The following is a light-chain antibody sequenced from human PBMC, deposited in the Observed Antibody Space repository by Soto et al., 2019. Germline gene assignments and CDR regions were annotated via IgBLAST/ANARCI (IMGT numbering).Light chain of an antibody. J-gene: IGLJ3*02. V-gene: IGLV6-57*03. CDR3: QSYDNSGWV. Sequence: NFMLTQPHSVSESPGKTVTISCTRSSGSIASNYVQWYQQRPDSAPTTVIYEDNQRPSGVPDRFSGSFDSSSNSASLTISGLKTEDEAEYYCQSYDNSGWVFGGGTRSPS. CDR1: SGSIASNY. CDR2: EDN.